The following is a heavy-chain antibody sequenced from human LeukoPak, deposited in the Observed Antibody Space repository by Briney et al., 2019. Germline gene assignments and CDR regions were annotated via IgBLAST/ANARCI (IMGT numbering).Heavy chain of an antibody. CDR1: GGSISSGGYS. J-gene: IGHJ5*02. CDR3: ARDLSYSSSSGGWFDP. Sequence: SQTLSLTCAVSGGSISSGGYSWSWIRQPPGKGLEWIGYVYHSGSTNYNPSLKSRVTISVDTSKNQFSLKLSSVTAADTAVYYCARDLSYSSSSGGWFDPWGQGTLVTVSS. V-gene: IGHV4-30-2*01. CDR2: VYHSGST. D-gene: IGHD6-6*01.